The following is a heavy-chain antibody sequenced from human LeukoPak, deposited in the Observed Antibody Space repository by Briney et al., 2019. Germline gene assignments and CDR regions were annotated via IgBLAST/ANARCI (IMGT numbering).Heavy chain of an antibody. Sequence: ASVKVSCKASGGTFSSYAISWVRQAPGQGLKWMGRIIPIFGTANYAQKFQGRVTITTDESTSTAYMELSSLRSEDTAVYYCARAIAEEDKDNWNDGWFDPWGQGTLVTVSS. D-gene: IGHD1-20*01. CDR3: ARAIAEEDKDNWNDGWFDP. V-gene: IGHV1-69*05. CDR1: GGTFSSYA. J-gene: IGHJ5*02. CDR2: IIPIFGTA.